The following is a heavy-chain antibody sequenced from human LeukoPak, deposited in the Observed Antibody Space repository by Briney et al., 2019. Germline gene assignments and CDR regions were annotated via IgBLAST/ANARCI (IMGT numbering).Heavy chain of an antibody. Sequence: SETLSLTCTVSGGSSSSFYWSWIRQPPGKGLEGIGYIYYTWNTNYNTSLKSRVTISVDTSKNQFSLKLSSVTAAETAVYYCARVSHCSSTSCYAPFGPWGQGTLVTVSS. CDR2: IYYTWNT. CDR3: ARVSHCSSTSCYAPFGP. V-gene: IGHV4-59*01. D-gene: IGHD2-2*01. CDR1: GGSSSSFY. J-gene: IGHJ5*02.